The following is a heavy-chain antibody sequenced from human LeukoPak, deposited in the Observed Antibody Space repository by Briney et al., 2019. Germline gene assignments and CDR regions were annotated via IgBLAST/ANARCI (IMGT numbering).Heavy chain of an antibody. V-gene: IGHV1-18*01. CDR1: GYTFTSYG. Sequence: ASVKVSCKASGYTFTSYGISWVRQAPGQGLEWMGWISAYNGNTNYAQKFQGRVTMTRDTSISTAYMELSRLRSDDTAVYYCARVYPYYYDSSGYYSGGRWFDPWGQGTLVTVSS. J-gene: IGHJ5*02. D-gene: IGHD3-22*01. CDR2: ISAYNGNT. CDR3: ARVYPYYYDSSGYYSGGRWFDP.